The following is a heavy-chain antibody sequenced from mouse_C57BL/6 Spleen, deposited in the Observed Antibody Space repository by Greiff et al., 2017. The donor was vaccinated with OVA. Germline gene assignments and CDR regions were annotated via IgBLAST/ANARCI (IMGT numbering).Heavy chain of an antibody. Sequence: QVQLQQSDAELVKPGASVKISCKVSGYTFTDHTIHWMKQRPEQGLEWIGYIYPRDGSTKYNEKFKGKATLTADKSSSTAYMQLNSLTSEDSAVYFCARQAPHDGYYEGAMDYWGQGTSVTVSS. CDR2: IYPRDGST. D-gene: IGHD2-3*01. V-gene: IGHV1-78*01. CDR3: ARQAPHDGYYEGAMDY. CDR1: GYTFTDHT. J-gene: IGHJ4*01.